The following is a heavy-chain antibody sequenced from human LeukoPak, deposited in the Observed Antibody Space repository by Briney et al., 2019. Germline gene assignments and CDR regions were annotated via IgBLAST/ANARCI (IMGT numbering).Heavy chain of an antibody. CDR3: AKERGSGSYYLEGVDY. V-gene: IGHV3-23*01. Sequence: PGGSLRLSCAASGFTFSSYAMSWVRQAPGKGLEWVSAISGSGGSTYYADSVKGRFTISRDNSKNTLYLQMNSLRAEDTAVYYCAKERGSGSYYLEGVDYWGQGTLVTVSS. D-gene: IGHD3-10*01. J-gene: IGHJ4*02. CDR1: GFTFSSYA. CDR2: ISGSGGST.